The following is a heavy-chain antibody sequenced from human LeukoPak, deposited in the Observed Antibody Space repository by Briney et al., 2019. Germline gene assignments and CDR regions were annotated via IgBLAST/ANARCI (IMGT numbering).Heavy chain of an antibody. CDR3: TRGLVGNYGNFDC. V-gene: IGHV3-74*01. J-gene: IGHJ4*02. D-gene: IGHD1-26*01. CDR1: GFTLSSYW. CDR2: INSGGTTT. Sequence: PGGSLRLSCAASGFTLSSYWMHWVRQAPGKGLVWVSRINSGGTTTDYADSVKGRFTISRDNAQNTLYLQMNSLRDEDTAVYYCTRGLVGNYGNFDCWGQGTLVTVSS.